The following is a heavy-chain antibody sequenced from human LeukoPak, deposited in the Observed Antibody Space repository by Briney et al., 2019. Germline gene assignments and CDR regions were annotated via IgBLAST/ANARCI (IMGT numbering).Heavy chain of an antibody. J-gene: IGHJ4*02. CDR1: GDSVSSNSAA. CDR2: TYYRSEWYN. CDR3: ARGAAAVTNYFDY. D-gene: IGHD6-13*01. V-gene: IGHV6-1*01. Sequence: SQTLSLTCAISGDSVSSNSAAWNWIRQSPSRGLEWLGRTYYRSEWYNDYAVFVKSRITINPDTPKNQFSLQLNSVTPEDTAVYYCARGAAAVTNYFDYWGQGTLVTVSS.